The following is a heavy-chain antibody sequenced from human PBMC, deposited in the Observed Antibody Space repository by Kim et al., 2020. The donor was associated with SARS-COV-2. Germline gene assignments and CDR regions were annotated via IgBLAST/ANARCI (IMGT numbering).Heavy chain of an antibody. CDR1: GYTFSGYY. D-gene: IGHD3-22*01. CDR3: ARESASSGDYFDF. CDR2: INPNSGDT. Sequence: ASVKVSCKASGYTFSGYYIHWVRQAPGQGLEWMGRINPNSGDTNYAQNFQGRVTVTRDTSISTAYMELSSLRSDDTAVYYCARESASSGDYFDFWGQGTLVTVSP. J-gene: IGHJ4*02. V-gene: IGHV1-2*06.